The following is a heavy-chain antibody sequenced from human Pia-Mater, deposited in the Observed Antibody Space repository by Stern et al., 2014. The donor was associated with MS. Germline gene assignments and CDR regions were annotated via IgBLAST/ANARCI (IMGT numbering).Heavy chain of an antibody. Sequence: VQLVQSGAEVKKPGDSLKISCKTSGYNFINNWIAWVRQVPGKGLEWIGIIDPGDSDIRYSPSFQGPVTISVDKSISTAYLQWSSLKPSDSAVYYCAKWSIACDSWGQGALITVSS. CDR1: GYNFINNW. CDR3: AKWSIACDS. J-gene: IGHJ4*02. D-gene: IGHD2-21*01. V-gene: IGHV5-51*03. CDR2: IDPGDSDI.